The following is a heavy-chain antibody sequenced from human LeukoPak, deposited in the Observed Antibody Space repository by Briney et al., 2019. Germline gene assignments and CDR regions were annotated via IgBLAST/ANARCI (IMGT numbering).Heavy chain of an antibody. CDR2: INWNGGST. Sequence: PGGSLRLSCEASGFSFDEFGMSWVRQAPGKGLEWVSGINWNGGSTGYADSVKGRFTISRDNAKNSLFLQMNSLRAEDTALYYCARGIAARPGYWGQGTLVTVSS. J-gene: IGHJ4*02. CDR1: GFSFDEFG. D-gene: IGHD6-6*01. V-gene: IGHV3-20*04. CDR3: ARGIAARPGY.